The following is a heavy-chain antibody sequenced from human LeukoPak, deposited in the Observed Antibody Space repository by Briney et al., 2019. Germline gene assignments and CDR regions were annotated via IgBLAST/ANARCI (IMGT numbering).Heavy chain of an antibody. CDR3: ARDWNDYYYYGMDV. CDR1: GSTFSSYW. Sequence: PGGSLRLSCAASGSTFSSYWMHWVRQAPGKGLVWVSRINSDGSSTSYADSVKGRFTISRDNAKNTLYLQMNSLRAEDTAVYYCARDWNDYYYYGMDVWGQGTTVTVSS. D-gene: IGHD1-1*01. CDR2: INSDGSST. J-gene: IGHJ6*02. V-gene: IGHV3-74*01.